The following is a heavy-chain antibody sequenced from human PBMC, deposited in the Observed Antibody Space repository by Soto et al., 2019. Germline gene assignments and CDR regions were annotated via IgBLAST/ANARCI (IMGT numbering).Heavy chain of an antibody. V-gene: IGHV1-69*01. Sequence: QVQLVQSGAEVKKPGSSVKVSCKASGGTFSSYAISWVRQAPGQGLEWMGGIIPIFGTANYAQKFQGRVTITADESTSTAYMELSSLRAEDTAVYYCARWGRVLRYCSGGSCYTWFYPWGQGTLVTVSS. D-gene: IGHD2-15*01. CDR3: ARWGRVLRYCSGGSCYTWFYP. CDR1: GGTFSSYA. CDR2: IIPIFGTA. J-gene: IGHJ5*02.